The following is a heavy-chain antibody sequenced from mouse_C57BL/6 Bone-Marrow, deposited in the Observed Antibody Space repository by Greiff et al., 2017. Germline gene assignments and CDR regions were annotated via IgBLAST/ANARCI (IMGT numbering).Heavy chain of an antibody. CDR2: IYPRSGNT. J-gene: IGHJ4*01. CDR3: ARIGNYHYYAMDY. CDR1: GYTFTSYG. D-gene: IGHD2-1*01. Sequence: VKLQESGAELARPGASVKLSCKASGYTFTSYGISWVKQRTGQGLEWIGEIYPRSGNTYYNEKFKGKATLTADKSSSTAYMQLSSLTSEDSAVYFCARIGNYHYYAMDYWGQGTSVTVSS. V-gene: IGHV1-81*01.